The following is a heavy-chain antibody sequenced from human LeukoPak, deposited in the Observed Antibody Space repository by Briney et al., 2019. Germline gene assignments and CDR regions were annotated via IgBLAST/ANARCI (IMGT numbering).Heavy chain of an antibody. CDR2: INSDGSST. J-gene: IGHJ4*02. D-gene: IGHD6-19*01. CDR1: GFTFSSYW. Sequence: GGFLRLSCAASGFTFSSYWMHWVRQAPGKGLVWVSRINSDGSSTSYADSVKGRFTISRDNAKNTLYLQMNSLRAEDTAVYYCAIYSSGWFSPGHYFDYWGQGTLVTVSS. CDR3: AIYSSGWFSPGHYFDY. V-gene: IGHV3-74*01.